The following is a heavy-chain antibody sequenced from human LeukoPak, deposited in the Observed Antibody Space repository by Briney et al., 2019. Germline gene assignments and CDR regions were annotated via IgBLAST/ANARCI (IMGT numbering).Heavy chain of an antibody. Sequence: SETLSLTCTVSGGSISSYYWSWIRQPAGKGLEWIGRIYTSGSTNYNPSLKSRVTISVDTFKNQFSLKLSSVTAADTAVYYCARGCSGGSCYGSYDYWGQGTLVTVSS. CDR3: ARGCSGGSCYGSYDY. D-gene: IGHD2-15*01. CDR2: IYTSGST. J-gene: IGHJ4*02. CDR1: GGSISSYY. V-gene: IGHV4-4*07.